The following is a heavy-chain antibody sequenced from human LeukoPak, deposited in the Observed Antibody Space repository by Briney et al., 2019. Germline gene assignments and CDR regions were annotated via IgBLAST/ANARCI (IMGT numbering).Heavy chain of an antibody. D-gene: IGHD3-22*01. J-gene: IGHJ3*02. V-gene: IGHV4-4*09. CDR3: ARGYYYDTSGYPDSFDI. CDR2: IYTSGST. CDR1: GGSISSYY. Sequence: SETLSLTCSVSGGSISSYYWSWIRQPPGKELEWIGYIYTSGSTSYNPSLKSRVTISLDTSKNQFSLKLSSVTAADTAMYYCARGYYYDTSGYPDSFDIWAKGQWSPSLQ.